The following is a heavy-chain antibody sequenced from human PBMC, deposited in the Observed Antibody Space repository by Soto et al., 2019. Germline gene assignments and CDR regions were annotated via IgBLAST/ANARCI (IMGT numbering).Heavy chain of an antibody. CDR1: GGSFSGYY. CDR3: ARGSIAARRILFDY. D-gene: IGHD6-6*01. CDR2: INHSGST. V-gene: IGHV4-34*01. Sequence: PSETLSLTCAVYGGSFSGYYWSWIRQPPGKGLEWIGEINHSGSTNYNPSLKSRVTISVDTSKNQFSLKLSSVTAADTAVYYCARGSIAARRILFDYWGQGTLVTVSS. J-gene: IGHJ4*02.